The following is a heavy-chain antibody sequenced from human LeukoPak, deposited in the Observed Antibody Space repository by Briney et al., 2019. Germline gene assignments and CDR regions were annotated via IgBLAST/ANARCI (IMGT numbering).Heavy chain of an antibody. CDR2: FSTSSSYI. CDR3: ARELSGIGRYYFYYYMDV. CDR1: GFTFSSYN. Sequence: GGSLRLSCAAPGFTFSSYNINWVRQAPGKGLEWVSSFSTSSSYIYYADSVKGRFTISRDNTRNSLYLQMNSLRADDTAVYYCARELSGIGRYYFYYYMDVWGKGTTVTVSS. D-gene: IGHD6-19*01. V-gene: IGHV3-21*01. J-gene: IGHJ6*03.